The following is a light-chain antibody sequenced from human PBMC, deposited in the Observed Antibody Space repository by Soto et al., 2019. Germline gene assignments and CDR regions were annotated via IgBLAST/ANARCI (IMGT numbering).Light chain of an antibody. CDR1: QPLGTS. Sequence: DIQLTQSPSFLSASVGDSVTVTCRASQPLGTSLHWYQQKPGKAPKVLISAASRLQSGVSSRFSGTGSGTEFTLTISSLQSEDFAVYYCQQYNNWPSWTFGQGTKGDIK. CDR3: QQYNNWPSWT. CDR2: AAS. J-gene: IGKJ1*01. V-gene: IGKV1-39*02.